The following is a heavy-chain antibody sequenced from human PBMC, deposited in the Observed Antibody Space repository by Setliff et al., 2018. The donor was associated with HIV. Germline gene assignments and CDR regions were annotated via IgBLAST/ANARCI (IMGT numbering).Heavy chain of an antibody. CDR2: GHHSGHT. CDR3: ARWGSAQKAFNP. Sequence: PSETLSLNCTVSGVSITGHYWNWIRQSPGKGLEWIGLGHHSGHTRQNPPLARRVTISVDMSKDQFSLKLNSLSAADTAVYDCARWGSAQKAFNPWGHGTMVTVSS. J-gene: IGHJ3*01. V-gene: IGHV4-4*09. CDR1: GVSITGHY. D-gene: IGHD3-16*01.